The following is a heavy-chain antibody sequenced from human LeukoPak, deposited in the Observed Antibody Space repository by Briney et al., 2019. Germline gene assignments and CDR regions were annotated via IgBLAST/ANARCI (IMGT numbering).Heavy chain of an antibody. V-gene: IGHV3-74*01. J-gene: IGHJ4*02. Sequence: PGGSLRLSCAASGFTFSSYWMHWVRHAPGKGLVWVSRINSDGSSTSYADSVKGRFTISRDNAKNSLYLQMNSLRAEDTAVYYCARGIHMVRGVIIAFDYWGQGTLVTVSS. D-gene: IGHD3-10*01. CDR2: INSDGSST. CDR3: ARGIHMVRGVIIAFDY. CDR1: GFTFSSYW.